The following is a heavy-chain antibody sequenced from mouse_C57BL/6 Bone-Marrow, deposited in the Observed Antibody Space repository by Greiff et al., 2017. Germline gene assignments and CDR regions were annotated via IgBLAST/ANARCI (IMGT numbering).Heavy chain of an antibody. V-gene: IGHV5-9*01. CDR3: GRPHLLCGFAY. CDR1: GFTFSSYT. D-gene: IGHD2-1*01. J-gene: IGHJ3*01. Sequence: EVKLQESGGGLVKPGGSLKLSCAASGFTFSSYTMSWVRQTPEKRLEWVATISGGGGNTYYPDRVKGRFTISRDNAKNTLYLQMSSLRSEDTALYYCGRPHLLCGFAYWGQGTLVTVSA. CDR2: ISGGGGNT.